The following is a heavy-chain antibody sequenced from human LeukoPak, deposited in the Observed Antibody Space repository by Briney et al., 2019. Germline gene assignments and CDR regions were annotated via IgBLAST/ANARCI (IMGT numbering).Heavy chain of an antibody. V-gene: IGHV4-59*01. Sequence: KSSETLSLTCTVSGGSISSDYWSWIRQPPGKGLEWIGYVYYSGSTNCNPSLKSRVTISVDTSKNQFSLKLSSVTTADTAVYYCAGGPNNYYFDYWGQGTLVTVSS. J-gene: IGHJ4*02. CDR2: VYYSGST. CDR1: GGSISSDY. D-gene: IGHD1/OR15-1a*01. CDR3: AGGPNNYYFDY.